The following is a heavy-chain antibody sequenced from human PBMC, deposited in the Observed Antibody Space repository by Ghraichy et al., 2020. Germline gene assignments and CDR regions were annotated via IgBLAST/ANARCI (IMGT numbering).Heavy chain of an antibody. CDR1: GYSFTGYY. J-gene: IGHJ4*02. CDR3: ARDPLTADY. CDR2: INPNSGGT. V-gene: IGHV1-2*02. Sequence: ASVKVSCKASGYSFTGYYMHWVRQAPGQGLEWMGWINPNSGGTNYAQKFQGRVTMTRDTPISTAYMALSRLRSDDTAIYYCARDPLTADYWGQGTLVTVSS. D-gene: IGHD7-27*01.